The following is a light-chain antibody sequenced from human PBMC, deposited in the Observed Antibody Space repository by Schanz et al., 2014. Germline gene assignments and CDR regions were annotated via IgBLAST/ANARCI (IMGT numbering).Light chain of an antibody. V-gene: IGLV2-14*01. CDR3: SSYTSSNTLV. J-gene: IGLJ2*01. CDR1: SSDVGGYNY. CDR2: DVS. Sequence: QSALTQPASVSGSPGQSITISCTGTSSDVGGYNYVSWYQQHPGKAPKLMIYDVSERPSGVSNRFSGSKSGNTASLSISGLQAEDEADYYCSSYTSSNTLVFGGGTKLTVL.